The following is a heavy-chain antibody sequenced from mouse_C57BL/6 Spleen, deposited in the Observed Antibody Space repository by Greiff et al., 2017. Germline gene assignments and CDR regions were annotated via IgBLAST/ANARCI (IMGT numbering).Heavy chain of an antibody. CDR1: GYTFTSYW. CDR3: ARWDDGYYSYYYSMDD. D-gene: IGHD2-3*01. CDR2: IDPSDSYT. V-gene: IGHV1-69*01. Sequence: QVQLKQPGAELVMPGASVKLSCKASGYTFTSYWMTWVKQRPGQGLEWIGEIDPSDSYTNYNQKFKGKYTLTVDKYSSTAYMQLSSLTSEDSAFYYCARWDDGYYSYYYSMDDWGQGTSVTVSS. J-gene: IGHJ4*01.